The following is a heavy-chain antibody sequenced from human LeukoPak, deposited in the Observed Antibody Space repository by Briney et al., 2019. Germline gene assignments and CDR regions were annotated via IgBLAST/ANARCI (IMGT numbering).Heavy chain of an antibody. V-gene: IGHV4-34*01. CDR3: ARGYGVVPVSPAGNWFDP. J-gene: IGHJ5*02. Sequence: SETLSLTCALYGASFSGYYWSWIRQPPGKGLEWIGEINHSGSTNYNPSLKSRVTISVDTSKNQFSLKLSSVTAADTAVYYCARGYGVVPVSPAGNWFDPWGQGTLVTVSS. CDR1: GASFSGYY. CDR2: INHSGST. D-gene: IGHD4-17*01.